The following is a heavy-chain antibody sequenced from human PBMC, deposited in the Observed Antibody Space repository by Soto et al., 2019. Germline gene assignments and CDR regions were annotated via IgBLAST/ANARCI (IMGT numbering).Heavy chain of an antibody. CDR2: FTRSGNT. Sequence: TFSNYAMNWVRQAPGKGLEWVSTFTRSGNTYYADSVKGRFTIYRDNSKNTLYLQMDSLRAEDTAVYYCAREFAPGSPNYDYWGLGTLVTVSS. CDR1: TFSNYA. J-gene: IGHJ4*02. CDR3: AREFAPGSPNYDY. D-gene: IGHD3-10*01. V-gene: IGHV3-23*01.